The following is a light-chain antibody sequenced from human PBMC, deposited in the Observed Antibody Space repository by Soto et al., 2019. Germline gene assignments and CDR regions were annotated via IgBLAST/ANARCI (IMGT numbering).Light chain of an antibody. CDR2: KAS. CDR3: QHYNSYSRT. CDR1: QSISTS. Sequence: DIQMTNSPSTISASVGARFTLTVLASQSISTSLAWYQQKPGKAPNLLISKASSLESGVPSRFSGSGSGTEFTLTISSLQSDDFATYYCQHYNSYSRTFGQGTKVDIK. J-gene: IGKJ1*01. V-gene: IGKV1-5*03.